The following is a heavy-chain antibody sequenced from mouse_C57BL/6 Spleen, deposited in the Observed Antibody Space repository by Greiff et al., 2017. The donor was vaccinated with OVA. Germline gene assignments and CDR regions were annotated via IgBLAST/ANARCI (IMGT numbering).Heavy chain of an antibody. CDR1: GISITTGNYR. D-gene: IGHD3-3*01. V-gene: IGHV3-5*01. Sequence: EVQLQQSGPGLVKPSQPVFLTCTVTGISITTGNYRWSWIRQFPGNKLEWIGYIYYSGTITYNPSLTSRTTITRDTPKNQFFLEMNALTAEDTATYYCARDRDYYAMDYWGQGTSVTVSS. CDR2: IYYSGTI. J-gene: IGHJ4*01. CDR3: ARDRDYYAMDY.